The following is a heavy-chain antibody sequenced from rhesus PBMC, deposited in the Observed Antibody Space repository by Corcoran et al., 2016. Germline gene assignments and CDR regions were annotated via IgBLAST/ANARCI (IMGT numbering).Heavy chain of an antibody. CDR1: GDSINGYYY. J-gene: IGHJ4*01. D-gene: IGHD3-34*01. CDR2: ISGNRTTT. Sequence: QVQLQESGPGLVKPSETLSLTCTVSGDSINGYYYWSWIYQPPGQGLEWSGGISGNRTTTYSTPSPKTRCTISKATSESQFALKLSSVTAADAAVYSCARQQSTGGDPYYFDFWGQGVLVTVSS. CDR3: ARQQSTGGDPYYFDF. V-gene: IGHV4-143*01.